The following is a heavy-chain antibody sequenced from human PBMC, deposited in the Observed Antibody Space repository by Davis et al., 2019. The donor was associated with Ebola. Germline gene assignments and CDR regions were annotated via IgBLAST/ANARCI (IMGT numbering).Heavy chain of an antibody. Sequence: ASVKVSCKASGYTFTSYAMHWVRQAPGQRLEWMGWINTGNGNTKYSQKFQGRVTITRDTSASTAYMELSSLRSEDTAVYYCARDPTIAVVENWFDPWGQGTLVTVSS. CDR3: ARDPTIAVVENWFDP. CDR2: INTGNGNT. D-gene: IGHD3-22*01. CDR1: GYTFTSYA. J-gene: IGHJ5*02. V-gene: IGHV1-3*04.